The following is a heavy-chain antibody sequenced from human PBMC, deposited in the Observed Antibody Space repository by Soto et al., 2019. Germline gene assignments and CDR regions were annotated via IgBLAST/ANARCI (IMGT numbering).Heavy chain of an antibody. CDR1: GYSFTIYW. D-gene: IGHD6-6*01. V-gene: IGHV5-10-1*01. CDR2: IDPSDSYT. J-gene: IGHJ4*02. Sequence: PGESLKISCNGSGYSFTIYWISWVRQMPGKGLEWMGRIDPSDSYTNYSPSLQGHVTISADKSISTAYLQWSSLKASDTDMYYCARQELTYSSSAGVDYWGQGTQVTVSS. CDR3: ARQELTYSSSAGVDY.